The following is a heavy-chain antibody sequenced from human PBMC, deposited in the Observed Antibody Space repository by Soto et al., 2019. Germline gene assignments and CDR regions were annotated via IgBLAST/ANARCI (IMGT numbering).Heavy chain of an antibody. V-gene: IGHV1-69*01. CDR2: IIPIFGTA. CDR3: ARDVAVAGPNWFDP. D-gene: IGHD6-19*01. J-gene: IGHJ5*02. Sequence: QLQLVQSGAEVKKPGSSVQVSCKASGGTFRSYAISWVRQAPGQGLEWMGGIIPIFGTANYAQKVQGRVMMTADESTTTAYIELSSLRAEDTAVYYCARDVAVAGPNWFDPWGQGTLVPVSS. CDR1: GGTFRSYA.